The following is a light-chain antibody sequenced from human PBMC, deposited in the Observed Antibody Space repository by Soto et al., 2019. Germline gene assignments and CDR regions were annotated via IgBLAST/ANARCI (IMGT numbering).Light chain of an antibody. V-gene: IGKV3-11*01. CDR2: DAS. CDR1: QSVSSY. CDR3: QQRSNWSPYT. J-gene: IGKJ2*01. Sequence: EIVLTQSPATLSLSPGERATLSCRASQSVSSYLAWYQQKPGQAPRLLIYDASNRATGITARFSGSGSGTDFTLTISSLEPEDFAVYDCQQRSNWSPYTFGQGTKLEIK.